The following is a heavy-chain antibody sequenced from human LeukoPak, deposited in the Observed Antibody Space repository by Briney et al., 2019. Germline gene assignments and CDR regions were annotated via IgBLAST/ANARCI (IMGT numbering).Heavy chain of an antibody. CDR1: GYSFTSYW. CDR3: AITYYDFWSGPGGLDY. V-gene: IGHV5-51*01. Sequence: GESLKISCKGSGYSFTSYWIGWVRQMPGKGLEGLGIIYPGDSDTRYSPSFQGQVTISADKSISTAYLQWSSLKASDTAMYYCAITYYDFWSGPGGLDYWGQGTLVTVSS. CDR2: IYPGDSDT. D-gene: IGHD3-3*01. J-gene: IGHJ4*02.